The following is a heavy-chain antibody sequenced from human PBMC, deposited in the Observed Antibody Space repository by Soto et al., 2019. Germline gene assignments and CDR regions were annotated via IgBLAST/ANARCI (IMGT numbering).Heavy chain of an antibody. CDR2: IWYDGSNK. V-gene: IGHV3-33*01. CDR1: GFTFSSYG. J-gene: IGHJ6*02. D-gene: IGHD1-26*01. Sequence: PGGSLRLSCAASGFTFSSYGMHWVRQAPGKGLEWVAVIWYDGSNKYYADSVKGRFTISRDNSKNTLYLQMNSLRAEDTAVYYCARACCGSYFYYYYGMDVWGQGTTVTVSS. CDR3: ARACCGSYFYYYYGMDV.